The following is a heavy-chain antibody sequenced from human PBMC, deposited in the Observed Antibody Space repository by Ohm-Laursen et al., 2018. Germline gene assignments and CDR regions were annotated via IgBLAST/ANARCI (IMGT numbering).Heavy chain of an antibody. Sequence: SGTLSLTCAVSGGSISGHYWTWIRQPAGKGLDWIGRIYSRGNTDYNPSLKSRVTISLDTSKNQFSLKLNSVTAADTAVYYCARGLVVNSGYDWGWDYWGQGALVTVSS. D-gene: IGHD5-12*01. J-gene: IGHJ4*02. CDR3: ARGLVVNSGYDWGWDY. CDR2: IYSRGNT. CDR1: GGSISGHY. V-gene: IGHV4-4*07.